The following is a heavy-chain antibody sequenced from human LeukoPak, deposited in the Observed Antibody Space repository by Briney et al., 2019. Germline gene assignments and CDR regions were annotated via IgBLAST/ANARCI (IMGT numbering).Heavy chain of an antibody. CDR1: GFTFSSYG. V-gene: IGHV3-33*06. J-gene: IGHJ6*03. D-gene: IGHD3-10*01. CDR3: AKVGPMVRGYYYMDV. CDR2: IWYDGSNK. Sequence: GGSLRLSCAASGFTFSSYGMHWVRQAPGKGLEWVAVIWYDGSNKYYADSVKGRFTISRDNSKNTLYLQMNSLRAEDTAVYYCAKVGPMVRGYYYMDVWGKGTTVTVSS.